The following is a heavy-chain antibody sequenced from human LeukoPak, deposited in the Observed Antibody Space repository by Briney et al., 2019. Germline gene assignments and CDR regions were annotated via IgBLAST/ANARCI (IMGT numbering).Heavy chain of an antibody. CDR2: INPNSGGT. CDR1: GHTFTGYY. Sequence: ASVKVSCKASGHTFTGYYMHWVRQTPGQGLEWMGWINPNSGGTNYAQKFQGRVTMTRDTSISTAYMELSRLRSDDTAVYYCARRVAAAGREFDYWGQGTLVTVSS. D-gene: IGHD6-13*01. CDR3: ARRVAAAGREFDY. J-gene: IGHJ4*02. V-gene: IGHV1-2*02.